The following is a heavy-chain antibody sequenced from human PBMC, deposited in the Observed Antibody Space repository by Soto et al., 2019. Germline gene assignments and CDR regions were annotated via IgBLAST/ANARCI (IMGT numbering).Heavy chain of an antibody. Sequence: PSETLSLTCTVSGDSITGHYWSWIRQPAGRGLEWIGRIYASGSTISNRSLRSRVALSVDTSKNQFSLNLNSVTAADTAMYYCVRSGYSGGWYTAFDSGSQGPRVTVS. CDR1: GDSITGHY. CDR2: IYASGST. D-gene: IGHD6-19*01. CDR3: VRSGYSGGWYTAFDS. V-gene: IGHV4-4*07. J-gene: IGHJ4*02.